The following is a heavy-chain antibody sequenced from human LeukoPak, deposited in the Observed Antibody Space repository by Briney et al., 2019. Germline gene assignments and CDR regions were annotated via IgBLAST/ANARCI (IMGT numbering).Heavy chain of an antibody. CDR1: GGSISSYY. CDR3: AGLYYYGSGSSFDY. Sequence: SETLSLTCTVSGGSISSYYWSWIRQPAGKGLEWIGRIYTSGSTNYNLSLKSRVTMSVDTSKNQFSLKLSSVTAADTAVYYCAGLYYYGSGSSFDYWGQGTLVTVSS. D-gene: IGHD3-10*01. J-gene: IGHJ4*02. V-gene: IGHV4-4*07. CDR2: IYTSGST.